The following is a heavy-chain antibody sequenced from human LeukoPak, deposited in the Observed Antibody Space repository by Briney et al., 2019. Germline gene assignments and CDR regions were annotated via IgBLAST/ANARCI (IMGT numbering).Heavy chain of an antibody. CDR3: ARDRETFNYYYMDV. V-gene: IGHV1-46*01. J-gene: IGHJ6*03. Sequence: ASVKVSCKASGYTFTSYYMHWVRQAPGQGLEWMGIINPSGGSTNYAQKFQGRVTITADESTSTAYMELSSLRSEDTAVYYCARDRETFNYYYMDVWGKGTTVTVSS. CDR2: INPSGGST. CDR1: GYTFTSYY. D-gene: IGHD2/OR15-2a*01.